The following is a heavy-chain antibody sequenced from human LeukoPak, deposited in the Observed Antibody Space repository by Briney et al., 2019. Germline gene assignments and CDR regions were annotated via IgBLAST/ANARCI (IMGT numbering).Heavy chain of an antibody. CDR3: ARERGGPAAIIDY. Sequence: GASVKVSCKASGYTFTSYGISWVRQAPGQGLEWMGWISAYNGNTNYAQKLQGRVTMTTDTSTSTAYIELRSLRSDDTAVYYCARERGGPAAIIDYWGQGTLVTVSS. D-gene: IGHD2-2*01. CDR2: ISAYNGNT. J-gene: IGHJ4*02. CDR1: GYTFTSYG. V-gene: IGHV1-18*01.